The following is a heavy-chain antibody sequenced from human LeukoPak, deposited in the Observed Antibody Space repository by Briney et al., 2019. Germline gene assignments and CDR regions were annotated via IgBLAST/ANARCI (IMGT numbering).Heavy chain of an antibody. Sequence: SETLSLTCTVSGGSISSGGYYWSWIRQHPGKGLEWIGYIYYSGSTYYNPSLKSRVTISVDTSKNQFSLKLSSVTAADTAVYYCARGTRWLVNYWGQGTLVTVSS. J-gene: IGHJ4*02. D-gene: IGHD6-19*01. CDR1: GGSISSGGYY. CDR2: IYYSGST. CDR3: ARGTRWLVNY. V-gene: IGHV4-31*03.